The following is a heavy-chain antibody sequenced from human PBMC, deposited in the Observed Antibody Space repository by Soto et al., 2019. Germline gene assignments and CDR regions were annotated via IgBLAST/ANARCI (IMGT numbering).Heavy chain of an antibody. J-gene: IGHJ6*02. CDR2: ISAYNGNT. V-gene: IGHV1-18*04. CDR1: GYTFTSYG. Sequence: GASVKVSCKASGYTFTSYGISWVRQAPGQGLEWMGWISAYNGNTNYAQKLQGRVTMPTDTSTSTAYMELRSLRSDDTAVYYCARDRPLFGGSTSCRRGPPLYYYLGMDDWGQGTTVTVS. CDR3: ARDRPLFGGSTSCRRGPPLYYYLGMDD. D-gene: IGHD2-2*01.